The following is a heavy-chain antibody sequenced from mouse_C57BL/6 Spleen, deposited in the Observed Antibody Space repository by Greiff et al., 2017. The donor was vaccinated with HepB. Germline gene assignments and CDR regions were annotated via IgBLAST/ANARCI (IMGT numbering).Heavy chain of an antibody. J-gene: IGHJ2*01. CDR2: ISTYYGDA. Sequence: QVQLKESGPELVRPGVSVKISCKGSGYTFTDYAMHWVKQSHAKSLEWIGVISTYYGDASYNQKFKDKATMTVDKSSSTAYMELARLTSEDSAVYYCARKDYYYGSSLWDGDYWGQGTTLTVSS. CDR3: ARKDYYYGSSLWDGDY. D-gene: IGHD1-1*01. CDR1: GYTFTDYA. V-gene: IGHV1-67*01.